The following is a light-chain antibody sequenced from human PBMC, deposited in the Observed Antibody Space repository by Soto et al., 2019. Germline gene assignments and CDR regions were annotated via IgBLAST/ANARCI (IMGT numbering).Light chain of an antibody. CDR1: QSSSSW. CDR3: QQYNSYPWT. J-gene: IGKJ1*01. CDR2: KAP. Sequence: DIQMTQSPSTLSASVGDRVTITCRASQSSSSWLAWYQQKPGKAPKLLTYKAPSLESGVPSRFSGSGSGTEFTLTISSLQPDDFATYYCQQYNSYPWTFGQGTKVEIK. V-gene: IGKV1-5*03.